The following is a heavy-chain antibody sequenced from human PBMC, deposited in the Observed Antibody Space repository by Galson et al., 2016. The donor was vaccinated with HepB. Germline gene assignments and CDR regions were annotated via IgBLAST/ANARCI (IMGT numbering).Heavy chain of an antibody. V-gene: IGHV1-69*13. CDR1: GGTFRSYA. J-gene: IGHJ5*02. CDR3: ARASAEAQYNWFGP. Sequence: SVKVSCKASGGTFRSYAISWVRQAPGQGLEWMGGLIPMFATSNYAQRFQGRVTITADESTSTAYMEVSSLTSEDTAVYYCARASAEAQYNWFGPWGQGTPVTVSS. CDR2: LIPMFATS. D-gene: IGHD5-24*01.